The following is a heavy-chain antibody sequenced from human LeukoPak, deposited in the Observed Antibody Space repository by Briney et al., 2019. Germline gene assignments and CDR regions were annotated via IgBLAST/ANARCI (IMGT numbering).Heavy chain of an antibody. CDR1: GDSISSYY. V-gene: IGHV4-4*07. J-gene: IGHJ6*03. Sequence: SETLSLTCTVSGDSISSYYWSWIRQPAGKGLEWIGRIYSSGSINYNPSLKSRVTMSVDTSKNQFSLRLRSVTAADTAVYYCARAPSYYYYMDVWGKGTTVTVSS. CDR2: IYSSGSI. CDR3: ARAPSYYYYMDV.